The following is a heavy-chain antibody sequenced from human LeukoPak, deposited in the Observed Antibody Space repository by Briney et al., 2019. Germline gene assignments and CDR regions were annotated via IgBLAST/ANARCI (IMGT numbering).Heavy chain of an antibody. Sequence: PGGSLRLSCAASGFTFSSYAMSWVRQAPGKGLEWVSGISNSGGSTYYADSVKGRFTISRDNSKNTLYLQMNSLRAEDTAVYYCAKGSRAVTTFSAFDIWGQGTMVTVSS. CDR1: GFTFSSYA. V-gene: IGHV3-23*01. CDR2: ISNSGGST. J-gene: IGHJ3*02. CDR3: AKGSRAVTTFSAFDI. D-gene: IGHD4-17*01.